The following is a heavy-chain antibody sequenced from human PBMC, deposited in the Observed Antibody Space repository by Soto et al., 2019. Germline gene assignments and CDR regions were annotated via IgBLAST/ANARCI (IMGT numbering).Heavy chain of an antibody. CDR1: GFIFSSYG. J-gene: IGHJ4*02. CDR3: AKEVHCGGGSCSWSEGFDY. CDR2: ISYEGSHT. D-gene: IGHD2-15*01. Sequence: QVQLVESGGGVVQPGRSLRLSCAASGFIFSSYGMHWVRQAPGKGLEWVAVISYEGSHTYYADSVKGRFTITRDNSKNTLYLQMNSLRTEYTAVYYCAKEVHCGGGSCSWSEGFDYWGQGTLLTVSS. V-gene: IGHV3-30*18.